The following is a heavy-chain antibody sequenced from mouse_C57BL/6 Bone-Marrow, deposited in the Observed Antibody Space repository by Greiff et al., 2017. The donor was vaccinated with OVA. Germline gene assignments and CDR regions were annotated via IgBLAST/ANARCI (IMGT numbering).Heavy chain of an antibody. CDR2: IRSKSNNYAT. J-gene: IGHJ4*01. CDR3: VRQEDWDGSYAMDY. D-gene: IGHD4-1*01. CDR1: GFSFNTYA. Sequence: EVKVVESGGGLVQPKGSLKLSCAASGFSFNTYAMNWVRQAPGKGLEWVARIRSKSNNYATYYADSVKDRFTISRDDSESMLYLQMNNLKTEDTAMYYCVRQEDWDGSYAMDYWGQGTSVTVSS. V-gene: IGHV10-1*01.